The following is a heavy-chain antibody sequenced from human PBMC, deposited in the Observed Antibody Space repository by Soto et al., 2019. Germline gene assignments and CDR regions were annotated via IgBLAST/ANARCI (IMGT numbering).Heavy chain of an antibody. V-gene: IGHV3-11*01. J-gene: IGHJ4*02. CDR3: ARSYSSGWDFDY. D-gene: IGHD6-19*01. CDR1: GFTFSNYY. Sequence: PGGSLRLSCGASGFTFSNYYMSWIRQAPGKGLEWVSYISSTGRNIYYADSVKGRFTVSRDNAQNSLSLKLNSLRVEDTAVYYCARSYSSGWDFDYWGQGTQVTVSS. CDR2: ISSTGRNI.